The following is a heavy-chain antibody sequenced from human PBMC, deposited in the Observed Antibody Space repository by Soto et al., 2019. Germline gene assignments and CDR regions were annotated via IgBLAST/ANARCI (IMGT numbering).Heavy chain of an antibody. CDR2: ISSSSSYI. D-gene: IGHD3-22*01. Sequence: GGSLRLSCAASGVTFSSYSMNWVLQAPGKGLEWVSSISSSSSYIYYADSVKGRFTISRDNAKNSLYLQTNSLRAEDTAVYYCARDLPMEYYYDSSGLSPDAFDIWGQGTMVTVSS. J-gene: IGHJ3*02. CDR1: GVTFSSYS. V-gene: IGHV3-21*01. CDR3: ARDLPMEYYYDSSGLSPDAFDI.